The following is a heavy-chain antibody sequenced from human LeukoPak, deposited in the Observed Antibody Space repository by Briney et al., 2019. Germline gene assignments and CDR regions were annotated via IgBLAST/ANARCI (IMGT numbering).Heavy chain of an antibody. J-gene: IGHJ4*02. V-gene: IGHV3-33*06. D-gene: IGHD2-15*01. Sequence: PGGSLRLSCAASGFTFSSYGMHWVRQAPGKGLEWVAVIWYDGSNKYYADSVKGRFTISRDNSKNTLYLQMNSLRAEDTAVYYCAKGSLVVATTPFDYWGQGTLVTVSS. CDR1: GFTFSSYG. CDR3: AKGSLVVATTPFDY. CDR2: IWYDGSNK.